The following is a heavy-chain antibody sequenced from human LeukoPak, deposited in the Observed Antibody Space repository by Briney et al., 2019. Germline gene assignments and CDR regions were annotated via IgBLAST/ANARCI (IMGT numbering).Heavy chain of an antibody. CDR1: GGSFSGYY. J-gene: IGHJ4*02. CDR2: INHSGST. D-gene: IGHD2-8*02. V-gene: IGHV4-34*01. CDR3: ARIDTGGADC. Sequence: SETLSLTCAVYGGSFSGYYWSWIRQPPGKGLEWIGEINHSGSTNYNPSLKSRVTISVGTSKNQFSLKLSSVTAADTAVYYCARIDTGGADCWGQGTMVTVSS.